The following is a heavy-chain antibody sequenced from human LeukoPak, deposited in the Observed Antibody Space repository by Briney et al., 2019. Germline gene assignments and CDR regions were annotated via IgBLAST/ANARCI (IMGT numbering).Heavy chain of an antibody. CDR2: INPRSGGI. Sequence: GASVKVSCKASGGTFSSYAISWVRQAPGQGLEWMGRINPRSGGINYAQKFQGRVTMTRDTAISTAYMDLSGLRSDDTAVYYCAREADGSDTYYLDYWGQGVLVTVSS. CDR1: GGTFSSYA. J-gene: IGHJ4*02. D-gene: IGHD1-26*01. V-gene: IGHV1-2*06. CDR3: AREADGSDTYYLDY.